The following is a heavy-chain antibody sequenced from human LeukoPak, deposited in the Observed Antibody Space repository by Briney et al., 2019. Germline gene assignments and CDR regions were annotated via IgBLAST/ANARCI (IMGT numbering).Heavy chain of an antibody. CDR2: FYNTGNI. D-gene: IGHD5-24*01. CDR3: ARKDGYKRGDAFDI. J-gene: IGHJ3*02. V-gene: IGHV4-39*07. CDR1: GGSISSMTYY. Sequence: SETLSLTCTVSGGSISSMTYYWGWIRQPPGKGLEWIGNFYNTGNIYYNPSLKSRVSISVDTFKNQFSLKLSSVTAADTAVYYCARKDGYKRGDAFDIWGQGTMVTVSS.